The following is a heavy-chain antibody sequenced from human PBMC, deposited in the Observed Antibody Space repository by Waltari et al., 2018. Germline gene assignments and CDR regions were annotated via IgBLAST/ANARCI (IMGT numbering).Heavy chain of an antibody. CDR2: INQDGSEK. Sequence: EVQLVESGGGLVQPGGSLSLSCEASGFTFSSYWLNWVRQAPGKGLEWVANINQDGSEKYHVDSVKGRFTISRDNAKNSVYLEMNSLRVEDTAVYYCAREDDYNGLSDYWGQGTLVTVSS. CDR3: AREDDYNGLSDY. J-gene: IGHJ4*02. CDR1: GFTFSSYW. D-gene: IGHD4-4*01. V-gene: IGHV3-7*01.